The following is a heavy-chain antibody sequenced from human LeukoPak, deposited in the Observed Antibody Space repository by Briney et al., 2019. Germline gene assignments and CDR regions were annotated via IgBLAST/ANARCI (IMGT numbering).Heavy chain of an antibody. Sequence: ASVKVSCKASGYTFTSYDINWVRPATGQGLEWMGWMNPNSGNTGYAQKFQGRVTMTRNTSISTAYMELSSLRSEDTAVYYCARGGRYYYDSSGYAAQDLDAFDIWGQGTMVTVSS. CDR3: ARGGRYYYDSSGYAAQDLDAFDI. CDR2: MNPNSGNT. D-gene: IGHD3-22*01. J-gene: IGHJ3*02. V-gene: IGHV1-8*01. CDR1: GYTFTSYD.